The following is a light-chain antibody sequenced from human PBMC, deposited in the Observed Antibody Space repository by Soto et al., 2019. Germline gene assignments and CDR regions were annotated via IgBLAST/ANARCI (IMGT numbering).Light chain of an antibody. Sequence: DIPMTQSPSTLSASVGDRVTITCRASQSISSWLAWYQQKPGKAPKLLIYDASSLESGVPSRFSGSGSGTEFTLTIRSLPPDVFESYYHQHYNSWWTFGQGTKVEIK. V-gene: IGKV1-5*01. CDR1: QSISSW. J-gene: IGKJ1*01. CDR3: QHYNSWWT. CDR2: DAS.